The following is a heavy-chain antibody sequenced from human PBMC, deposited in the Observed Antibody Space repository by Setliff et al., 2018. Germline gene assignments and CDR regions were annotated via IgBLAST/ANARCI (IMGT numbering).Heavy chain of an antibody. V-gene: IGHV1-3*04. D-gene: IGHD1-26*01. CDR2: IYTDNGNT. CDR3: ARGSIVGPTRGDFDF. Sequence: PSVKVSCKASGYTFSANAIHWVRQAPGQRLEWMGFIYTDNGNTKYSKNFQDRVAITRDTSASTAYMELSSLTSEDTAVYYCARGSIVGPTRGDFDFWGLGTLVTVSS. J-gene: IGHJ4*02. CDR1: GYTFSANA.